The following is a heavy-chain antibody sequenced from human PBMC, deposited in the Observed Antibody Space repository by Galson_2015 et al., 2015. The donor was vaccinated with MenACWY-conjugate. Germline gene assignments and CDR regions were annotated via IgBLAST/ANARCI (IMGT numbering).Heavy chain of an antibody. V-gene: IGHV6-1*01. CDR2: TYYRSRWFN. CDR3: ARDKGYLSGWSSNALNWFDS. D-gene: IGHD6-19*01. Sequence: CAISGDSVSSNSAAWSWIRQSPSRGLEWLGRTYYRSRWFNDYAESVRSRITINPDTSKNQFSLQLSSVTPEDTAVYYCARDKGYLSGWSSNALNWFDSWGQGTLVPVSS. J-gene: IGHJ5*01. CDR1: GDSVSSNSAA.